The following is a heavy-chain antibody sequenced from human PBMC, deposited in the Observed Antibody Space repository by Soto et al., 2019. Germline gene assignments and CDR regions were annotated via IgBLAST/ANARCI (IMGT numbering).Heavy chain of an antibody. CDR3: ARGGGDCISTSRPHFDY. V-gene: IGHV4-30-4*01. Sequence: SETLSLTCTVSGGSISSGDYYWSWIRQPPGKGLEWIGYIYYGGSTYYNPSLKSRVTISVDTSKNQFSLKLSSVTAADTAVYYCARGGGDCISTSRPHFDYWGQGTLVTVYS. CDR2: IYYGGST. CDR1: GGSISSGDYY. J-gene: IGHJ4*02. D-gene: IGHD2-2*01.